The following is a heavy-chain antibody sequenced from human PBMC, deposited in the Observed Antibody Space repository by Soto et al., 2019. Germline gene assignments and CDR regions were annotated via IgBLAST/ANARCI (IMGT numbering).Heavy chain of an antibody. J-gene: IGHJ3*02. CDR3: ASPFAVVVPAAKPHAFDI. V-gene: IGHV3-21*01. Sequence: PGGSLRLSCAASGFTFSSYSMNWVRQAPGKGLEWVSSISSSSSYIYYADSVKGRFTISRDNAKNSLYLQMNSLRAEDTAVYYCASPFAVVVPAAKPHAFDIWGQGTMVTVSS. D-gene: IGHD2-2*02. CDR2: ISSSSSYI. CDR1: GFTFSSYS.